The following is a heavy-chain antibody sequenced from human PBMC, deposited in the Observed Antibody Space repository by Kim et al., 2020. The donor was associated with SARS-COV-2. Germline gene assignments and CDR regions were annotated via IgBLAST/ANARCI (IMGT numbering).Heavy chain of an antibody. J-gene: IGHJ3*02. V-gene: IGHV3-7*01. CDR2: IKQDGSAK. CDR3: ARDNWYAFDI. CDR1: GFTVNNNW. D-gene: IGHD1-20*01. Sequence: GGSLRLSCAASGFTVNNNWMSWLRQTPGKGLEWVANIKQDGSAKYYVDSVKGRFTISRDNAKSSLYLQMNSLRAEDTAVYYCARDNWYAFDIWGQGTMV.